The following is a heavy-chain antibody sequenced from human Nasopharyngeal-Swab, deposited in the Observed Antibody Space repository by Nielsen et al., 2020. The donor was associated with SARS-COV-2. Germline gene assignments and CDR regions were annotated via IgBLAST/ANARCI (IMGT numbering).Heavy chain of an antibody. CDR3: ARSGDSNYRRPPYYYYYMDV. Sequence: WVRQAPGQGLEWMGGIIPIFGTANYAQKFQGRVTITADKSTSTAYMELNSLRSEDTAVYYCARSGDSNYRRPPYYYYYMDVWGKGTTVTVSS. V-gene: IGHV1-69*06. CDR2: IIPIFGTA. J-gene: IGHJ6*03. D-gene: IGHD6-13*01.